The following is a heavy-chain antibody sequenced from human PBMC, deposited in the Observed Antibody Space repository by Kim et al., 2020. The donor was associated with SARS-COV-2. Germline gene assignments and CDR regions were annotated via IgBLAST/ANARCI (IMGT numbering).Heavy chain of an antibody. CDR3: ARNGHYYYGMDV. J-gene: IGHJ6*02. V-gene: IGHV3-74*01. D-gene: IGHD1-1*01. Sequence: YADSGEGRVTLSRDNAKNTLYLQMNSLRAEDTAVYYCARNGHYYYGMDVWGQGTTVTVSS.